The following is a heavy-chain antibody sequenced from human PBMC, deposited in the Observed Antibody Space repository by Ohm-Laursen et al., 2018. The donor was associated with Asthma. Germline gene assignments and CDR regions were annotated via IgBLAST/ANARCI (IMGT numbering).Heavy chain of an antibody. J-gene: IGHJ4*02. V-gene: IGHV3-74*01. CDR3: TRGGHYGSYFDY. D-gene: IGHD4-17*01. Sequence: GSLRLSCAASGFTLSTYWMHWVRQAPGKGLAWVSRVYGDGSNTIYADSVKGRFTISRDNAKNTLYLQMNSLRAEDTAVYYCTRGGHYGSYFDYWGQGTLVTVSS. CDR2: VYGDGSNT. CDR1: GFTLSTYW.